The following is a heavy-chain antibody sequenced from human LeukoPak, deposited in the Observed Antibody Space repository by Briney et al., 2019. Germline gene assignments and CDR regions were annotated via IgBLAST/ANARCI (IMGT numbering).Heavy chain of an antibody. D-gene: IGHD3-22*01. V-gene: IGHV1-2*02. J-gene: IGHJ4*02. Sequence: ASVKVSCKASGYTLTNYYIHWVRQAPGQGLEWMGWINPNNGGTKYAQKFQGRVTMTRDTSISTAYMDLRRLRSDDTAVYYCARDRSRYYDTSGYYDYWGQGTLVTVSS. CDR3: ARDRSRYYDTSGYYDY. CDR1: GYTLTNYY. CDR2: INPNNGGT.